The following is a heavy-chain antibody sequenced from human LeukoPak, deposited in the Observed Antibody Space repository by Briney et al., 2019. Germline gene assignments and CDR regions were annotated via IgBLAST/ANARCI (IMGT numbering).Heavy chain of an antibody. V-gene: IGHV3-23*01. Sequence: GGSLRLSCAASGFTFSSYAMTWGRQAPGKGLEWVSSINNSGTDTYYEDSVKGRFTISRDNSKNTLFLHINSLSAEDTAVYYCAAAVNTGRAEHYWGQGTLVTVSS. CDR3: AAAVNTGRAEHY. CDR2: INNSGTDT. J-gene: IGHJ4*02. D-gene: IGHD4-17*01. CDR1: GFTFSSYA.